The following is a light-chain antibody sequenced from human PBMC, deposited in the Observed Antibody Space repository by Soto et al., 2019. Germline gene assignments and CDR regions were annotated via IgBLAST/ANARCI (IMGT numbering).Light chain of an antibody. V-gene: IGKV1-5*03. CDR3: QQYNSYAL. CDR2: KAS. J-gene: IGKJ4*01. Sequence: DIQMTQSPSTLSASVGDRVTITCRASQSISSWLAWYQQKPGKAPKLLIYKASSLEGGVPSRFSGSGSGTEFTLTISSLQPDDFATYYCQQYNSYALFGGGTKVEIK. CDR1: QSISSW.